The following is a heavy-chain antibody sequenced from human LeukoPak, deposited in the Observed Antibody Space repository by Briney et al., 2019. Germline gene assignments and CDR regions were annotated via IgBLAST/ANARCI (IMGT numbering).Heavy chain of an antibody. CDR1: GGSISSGDYY. CDR2: IYYSGNT. V-gene: IGHV4-30-4*08. Sequence: SETLSLTCTVSGGSISSGDYYWSWIRQPPGNGLEWIGYIYYSGNTYYNPSLKSRVTISRDTSKNQFSLKLSSVTAADTAMYYCARGFWSGRFYFFDYWGQGTLVTVSS. D-gene: IGHD3-3*01. J-gene: IGHJ4*02. CDR3: ARGFWSGRFYFFDY.